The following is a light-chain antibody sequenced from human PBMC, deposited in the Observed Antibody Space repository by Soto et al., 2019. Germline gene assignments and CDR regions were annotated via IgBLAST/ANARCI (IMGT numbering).Light chain of an antibody. CDR1: QRVGRN. Sequence: EIVMTQSPATLSVSPGERATLSCRASQRVGRNLAWYQQKPGQAPRLLIYGISTRATGIPARFSGSGSGTVFTLAISSLQSEDFAVYFCQQYYDWSTFGPGTIVEIK. J-gene: IGKJ3*01. CDR2: GIS. CDR3: QQYYDWST. V-gene: IGKV3-15*01.